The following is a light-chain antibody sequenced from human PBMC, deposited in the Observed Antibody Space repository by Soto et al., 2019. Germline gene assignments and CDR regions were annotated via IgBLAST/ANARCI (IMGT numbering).Light chain of an antibody. CDR3: QKRNTWPIT. CDR2: DAS. V-gene: IGKV3-11*01. Sequence: EIVLTQSPATLSLSPGERATLSCRASHSVDFFLAWYQQQPGPPTRLLMYDASNRATGTQARFSGSGSGTDFTINIRRMQDEDLGIYYRQKRNTWPITFGQGTKLEIK. CDR1: HSVDFF. J-gene: IGKJ5*01.